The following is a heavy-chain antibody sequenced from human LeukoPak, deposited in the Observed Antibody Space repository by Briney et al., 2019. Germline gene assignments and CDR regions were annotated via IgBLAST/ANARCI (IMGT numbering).Heavy chain of an antibody. Sequence: SETLSLTCTVSGGSISSHYWSWVRQPPGKGLEWIGYVLDNVRTKDNPSLNSRFTLSADTSKNQFSLRLTSVTAADTAVYYCARHRDFYGSGTYSKMGWFDPWGQGTLVTVSS. J-gene: IGHJ5*02. CDR2: VLDNVRT. V-gene: IGHV4-59*11. CDR3: ARHRDFYGSGTYSKMGWFDP. CDR1: GGSISSHY. D-gene: IGHD3-10*01.